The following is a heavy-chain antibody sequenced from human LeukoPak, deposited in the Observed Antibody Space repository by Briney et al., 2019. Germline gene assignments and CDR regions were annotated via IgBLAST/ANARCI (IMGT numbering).Heavy chain of an antibody. V-gene: IGHV1-46*01. Sequence: ASVKVSCKASGYTFTSYYMHWVRQAPGQGLEWMGIINPSGGSTSYAQKFQGRVTMTRDTPTSTVYMELSSLRSEDTAVYYCAKGPRADYYYYGMDVWGQGTTVTVSS. CDR1: GYTFTSYY. CDR2: INPSGGST. J-gene: IGHJ6*02. CDR3: AKGPRADYYYYGMDV.